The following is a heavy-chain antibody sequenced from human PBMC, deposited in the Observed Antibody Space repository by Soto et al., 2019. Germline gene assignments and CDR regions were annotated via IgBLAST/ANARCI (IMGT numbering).Heavy chain of an antibody. CDR2: IYYSGST. CDR1: GGSISSYY. CDR3: AREGDCSGGSCYSSDAFDI. J-gene: IGHJ3*02. V-gene: IGHV4-59*01. D-gene: IGHD2-15*01. Sequence: SETLSLTCTVSGGSISSYYWSWIRQPPGKGLEWIGYIYYSGSTNYNPSLKSRVTISVDTSKNQFSLKLSSVTAADTAVYYCAREGDCSGGSCYSSDAFDIWGQGTMVTVSS.